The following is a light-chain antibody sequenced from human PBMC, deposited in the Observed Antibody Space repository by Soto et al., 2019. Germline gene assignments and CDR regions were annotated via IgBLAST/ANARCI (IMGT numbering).Light chain of an antibody. CDR3: AAWDDTLNGYV. CDR2: SNN. Sequence: QAVRTEPPSASGKPGERVIISCSGSSSNIGINTVNWYQQLPGTAPKLLIYSNNQRPSGVPGRFSGSKSGTSASLAISGLQSGDEADYYCAAWDDTLNGYVFGTGTKVTVL. J-gene: IGLJ1*01. CDR1: SSNIGINT. V-gene: IGLV1-44*01.